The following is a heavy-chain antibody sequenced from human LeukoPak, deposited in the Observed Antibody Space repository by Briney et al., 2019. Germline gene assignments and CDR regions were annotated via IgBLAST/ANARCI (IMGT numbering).Heavy chain of an antibody. J-gene: IGHJ6*04. D-gene: IGHD3-9*01. CDR2: ISCSGSSG. Sequence: YPGGSLRLSCAASVFPFSNYGMSWVRQAPGKGREGVSAISCSGSSGYYADPVKVRFTISRNHCKNTLYLPMTSLRAEDTAVYYCARHLDDILTGAYYYYYGMDVWGKGTTVTVSS. CDR1: VFPFSNYG. CDR3: ARHLDDILTGAYYYYYGMDV. V-gene: IGHV3-23*01.